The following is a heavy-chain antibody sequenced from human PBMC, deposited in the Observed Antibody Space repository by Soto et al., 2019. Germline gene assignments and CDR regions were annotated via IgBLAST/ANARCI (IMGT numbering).Heavy chain of an antibody. CDR1: GGTFSSYS. Sequence: QVQLVQSGAEVKKPGSAVKVSCKASGGTFSSYSIHWVRQAPGQGLEWMGEIIPIFGTANYAQKFQGRVTITADESTSTAYMELSSLRSEYTAVYYCARDGGSHSGGIDYWGQGTLVTVSS. D-gene: IGHD1-26*01. CDR2: IIPIFGTA. CDR3: ARDGGSHSGGIDY. J-gene: IGHJ4*02. V-gene: IGHV1-69*01.